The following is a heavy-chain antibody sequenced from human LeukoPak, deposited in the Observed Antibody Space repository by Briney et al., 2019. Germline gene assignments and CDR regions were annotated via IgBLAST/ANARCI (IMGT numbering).Heavy chain of an antibody. Sequence: PGGSLRLSCAASGFTFSSYSMNWVRQAPGKGLEWVSSISSSSSYIYYADSVKGRFTISRDNAKNSLYLQMNSLRAEDTAVYYCARDRHYDSSGHTIDYWGQGTLVTVSS. CDR1: GFTFSSYS. D-gene: IGHD3-22*01. J-gene: IGHJ4*02. CDR2: ISSSSSYI. CDR3: ARDRHYDSSGHTIDY. V-gene: IGHV3-21*01.